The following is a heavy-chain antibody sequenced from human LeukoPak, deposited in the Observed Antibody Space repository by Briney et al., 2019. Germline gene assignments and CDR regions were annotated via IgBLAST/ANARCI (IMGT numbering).Heavy chain of an antibody. CDR2: ISAYNGNT. V-gene: IGHV1-18*01. CDR3: ARATSILRYLELPLGY. Sequence: ASVKVSCKASGFTFTSYGISWVRQAPGQGLEWMGWISAYNGNTNYAQKLQGRVTMTSDTSITTAYMELSRLTSDDTAVYYCARATSILRYLELPLGYWGQGTLVTVSS. D-gene: IGHD3-3*01. CDR1: GFTFTSYG. J-gene: IGHJ4*02.